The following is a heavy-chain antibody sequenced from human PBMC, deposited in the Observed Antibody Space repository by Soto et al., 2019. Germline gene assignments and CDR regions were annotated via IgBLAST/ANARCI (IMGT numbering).Heavy chain of an antibody. CDR3: ADLSLGYCITTTCPPDY. CDR1: GGSLKNYA. V-gene: IGHV1-69*12. CDR2: IIPAFGRI. Sequence: QVQLVQSGAEVKKPGSSVKVSCKVSGGSLKNYAISWVRQARGQGLEWMGGIIPAFGRISYAEKFQGRVTIIADESTDTVYLDLRSLRSEDTAVYYCADLSLGYCITTTCPPDYWGQGTLVTVSS. J-gene: IGHJ4*02. D-gene: IGHD2-2*01.